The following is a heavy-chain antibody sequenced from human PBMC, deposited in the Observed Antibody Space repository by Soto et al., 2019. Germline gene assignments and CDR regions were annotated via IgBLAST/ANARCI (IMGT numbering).Heavy chain of an antibody. CDR3: ARAASSGYYKPFNFDY. Sequence: SGTLSLTCAASGVSFSSYYWSWIRQPPGKGLEWVGYIYYSGSTNYNPSINSPVTISVDTSKNQFSLKLSSVTAADTAVYYYARAASSGYYKPFNFDYWGQGTLVTVSS. J-gene: IGHJ4*02. V-gene: IGHV4-59*01. CDR1: GVSFSSYY. CDR2: IYYSGST. D-gene: IGHD3-22*01.